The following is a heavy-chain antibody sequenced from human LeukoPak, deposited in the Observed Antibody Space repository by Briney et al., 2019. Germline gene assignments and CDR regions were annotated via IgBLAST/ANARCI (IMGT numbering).Heavy chain of an antibody. CDR3: ATTSSSPGYFQH. J-gene: IGHJ1*01. V-gene: IGHV3-74*01. CDR1: GFTFSTYW. D-gene: IGHD6-6*01. Sequence: GGSLRLSCAASGFTFSTYWMNWVRQAPGKGLVWVSRINSDGSSTSYADSVKGRFTISRDNAKNTLYLQMYSLRAEDTAVYYCATTSSSPGYFQHWGQGTLVTVSS. CDR2: INSDGSST.